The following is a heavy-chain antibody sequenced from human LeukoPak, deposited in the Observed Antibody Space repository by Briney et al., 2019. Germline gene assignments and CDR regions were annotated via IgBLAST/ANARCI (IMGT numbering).Heavy chain of an antibody. D-gene: IGHD5-18*01. CDR3: ARGWIQLWDDAFDI. J-gene: IGHJ3*02. V-gene: IGHV4-59*01. Sequence: PSETLSLTCTVSGGSISSYYWSWIRQPPGKGLEWIGYIYYSGSTNYNPSLKSRVTISVDTSKNQFSLKLSSVTAADTAVYYCARGWIQLWDDAFDIWGQGTMVTVSS. CDR2: IYYSGST. CDR1: GGSISSYY.